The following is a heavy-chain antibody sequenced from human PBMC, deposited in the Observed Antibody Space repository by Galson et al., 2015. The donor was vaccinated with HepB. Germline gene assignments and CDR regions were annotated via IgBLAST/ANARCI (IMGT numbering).Heavy chain of an antibody. J-gene: IGHJ4*02. V-gene: IGHV3-30*18. D-gene: IGHD6-19*01. CDR1: GFTFSNYG. Sequence: SLRLSCAASGFTFSNYGMHWVRQAPGKGLEWVAVISYDGSNKYYADSGKGRFTISRDNSKKTLYLQMNSLRAEDTALYYCAKDPYLYSALAGTMAGFDYWGQGTLVTVSS. CDR2: ISYDGSNK. CDR3: AKDPYLYSALAGTMAGFDY.